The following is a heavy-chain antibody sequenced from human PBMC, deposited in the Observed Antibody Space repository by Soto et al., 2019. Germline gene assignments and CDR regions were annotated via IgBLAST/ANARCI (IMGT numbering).Heavy chain of an antibody. J-gene: IGHJ4*01. D-gene: IGHD3-16*01. CDR1: GFTFTRAW. CDR2: AKSEINGGAV. V-gene: IGHV3-15*07. Sequence: PGGSLRLSCAASGFTFTRAWLNWVRQAPGKGLEWVGRAKSEINGGAVDYAAPVKGRFTISRDASQNTVYLQMNSLRADDTAVYYCAADLPDWGAYAFDYWGHGTRVTVSS. CDR3: AADLPDWGAYAFDY.